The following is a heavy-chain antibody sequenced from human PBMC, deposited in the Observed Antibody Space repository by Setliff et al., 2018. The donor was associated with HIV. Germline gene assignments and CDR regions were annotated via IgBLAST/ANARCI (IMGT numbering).Heavy chain of an antibody. Sequence: KPSETLSLTCAVSGYSISSGYYWGWIRQPPGKGLEWIGSIFYTGSSYYNPSFKSRVTISVDTSKNQFSLRLSSVTAADTAVYYCTSSRYLTGAFDIWGHGTMVTVS. CDR1: GYSISSGYY. CDR3: TSSRYLTGAFDI. J-gene: IGHJ3*02. D-gene: IGHD6-13*01. V-gene: IGHV4-38-2*01. CDR2: IFYTGSS.